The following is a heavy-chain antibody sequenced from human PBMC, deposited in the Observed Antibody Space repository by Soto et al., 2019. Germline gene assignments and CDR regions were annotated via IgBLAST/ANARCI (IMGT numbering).Heavy chain of an antibody. J-gene: IGHJ5*02. Sequence: GASGKVSCNASGYTFTIYGISWVRQAPGQGLEWMGWISAYNGNTNYAQKLQGRVTMTTDTSTSTAYMELRSLRSDDTAVYYCARDTHIVVVPAARFDPWGQGTLVTASS. CDR2: ISAYNGNT. CDR3: ARDTHIVVVPAARFDP. D-gene: IGHD2-2*01. CDR1: GYTFTIYG. V-gene: IGHV1-18*04.